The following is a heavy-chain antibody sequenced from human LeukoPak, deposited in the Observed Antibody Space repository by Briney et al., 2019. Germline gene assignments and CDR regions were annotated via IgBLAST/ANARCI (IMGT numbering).Heavy chain of an antibody. D-gene: IGHD2-15*01. Sequence: SETLSLTCTVSGGSISSYYWSWIRQPPGKGLEWIGYIYYSGSTNYNPSLKSRVTISVDTSKNQFSLKPSSVTAADTAVYYCARDLRYCSGGSCLWYFDYWGQGTLVTVSS. J-gene: IGHJ4*02. V-gene: IGHV4-59*01. CDR1: GGSISSYY. CDR3: ARDLRYCSGGSCLWYFDY. CDR2: IYYSGST.